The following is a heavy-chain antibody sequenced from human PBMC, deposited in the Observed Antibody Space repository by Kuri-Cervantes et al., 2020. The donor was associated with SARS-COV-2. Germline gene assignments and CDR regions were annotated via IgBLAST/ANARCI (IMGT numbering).Heavy chain of an antibody. CDR2: ISPLFGKA. D-gene: IGHD5-18*01. V-gene: IGHV1-69*13. Sequence: SVKVSCKTSGGSFRTFIISWVRQAPGQGLEWMGGISPLFGKANYAQKFQGRVTITADESTSTVYMEVSSLRFEDTAVYYCTKEKGNTYGFDYWGQGTLVTSPQ. J-gene: IGHJ4*02. CDR1: GGSFRTFI. CDR3: TKEKGNTYGFDY.